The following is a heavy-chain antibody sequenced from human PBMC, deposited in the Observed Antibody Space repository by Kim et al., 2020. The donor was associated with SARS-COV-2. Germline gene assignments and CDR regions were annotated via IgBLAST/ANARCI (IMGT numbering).Heavy chain of an antibody. V-gene: IGHV4-59*01. D-gene: IGHD3-10*01. CDR3: ARGLRDADYYGSGRDFDY. CDR1: GGSISSYY. J-gene: IGHJ4*02. CDR2: IYYSGST. Sequence: SETLSLTCTVSGGSISSYYWSWIRQPPGKGLEWIGYIYYSGSTNYNPSLKRRVTIAVDTSKNQFSLKLSSVTAADTAVYYCARGLRDADYYGSGRDFDYWGQGTLVTVSS.